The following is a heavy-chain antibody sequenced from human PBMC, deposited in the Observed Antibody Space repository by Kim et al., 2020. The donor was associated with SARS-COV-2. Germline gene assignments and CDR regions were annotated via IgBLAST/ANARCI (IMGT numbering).Heavy chain of an antibody. CDR2: LRSKADGGTT. CDR3: TTDPGNSSRFYEFDY. J-gene: IGHJ4*01. D-gene: IGHD6-19*01. V-gene: IGHV3-15*01. CDR1: GFTLRNTW. Sequence: GGSLRLSCAASGFTLRNTWMTWVRQAPGEGLEWVGRLRSKADGGTTYFAEPVRGRFTISRDDSENVLYLQMNSLKTDDTAVYYCTTDPGNSSRFYEFDY.